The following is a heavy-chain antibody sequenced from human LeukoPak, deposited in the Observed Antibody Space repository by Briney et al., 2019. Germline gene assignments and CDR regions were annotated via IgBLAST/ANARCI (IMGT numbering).Heavy chain of an antibody. CDR3: ARPYYYDSRIDP. V-gene: IGHV4-30-4*01. D-gene: IGHD3-22*01. CDR1: GGSISSGGYY. Sequence: PSQTLSLTCTVSGGSISSGGYYWSWIRQPPGKGLEWIAYMYYSGSTYYNPSLKSRVTMSADTSKNQLSLKLSSVTAADTAVYYCARPYYYDSRIDPWGQGILVTVSS. CDR2: MYYSGST. J-gene: IGHJ5*02.